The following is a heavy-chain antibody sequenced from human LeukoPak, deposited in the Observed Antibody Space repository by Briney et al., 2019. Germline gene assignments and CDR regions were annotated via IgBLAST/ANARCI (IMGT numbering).Heavy chain of an antibody. V-gene: IGHV3-33*01. CDR1: GFTFSSYG. D-gene: IGHD2-8*01. Sequence: PGGSLRLSCAASGFTFSSYGMHWVRQAPGKGLEWVAVIWSDGSNKYYADSVKGRFTISRDNSKNTLYLQMNSLRAEDTAVYYCEGYCTNGVCFRLDAFDIWGQGTMVTVSS. CDR3: EGYCTNGVCFRLDAFDI. J-gene: IGHJ3*02. CDR2: IWSDGSNK.